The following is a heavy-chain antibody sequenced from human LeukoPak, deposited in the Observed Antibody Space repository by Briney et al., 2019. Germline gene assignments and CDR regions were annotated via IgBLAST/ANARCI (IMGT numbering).Heavy chain of an antibody. CDR3: ARPLGNYYDSSGPKGAFDI. D-gene: IGHD3-22*01. CDR1: GGSISSYY. Sequence: PSETLSLTCTVSGGSISSYYWSWIRQPAGKGLEWIGRIYTSGSTNYNPSLKSRVTMSVDTSKNQFSLKLSSVTAADTAVYYCARPLGNYYDSSGPKGAFDIWGQGTMVTVSS. V-gene: IGHV4-4*07. J-gene: IGHJ3*02. CDR2: IYTSGST.